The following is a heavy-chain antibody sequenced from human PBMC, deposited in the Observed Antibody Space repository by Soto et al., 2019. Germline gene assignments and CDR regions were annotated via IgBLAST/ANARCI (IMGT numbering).Heavy chain of an antibody. CDR2: VNYSGST. CDR3: ARGYYDSNGQSNTFDI. CDR1: GASIRSSY. D-gene: IGHD3-22*01. V-gene: IGHV4-59*01. Sequence: QVQLQESGPGLVKPSETLSLTCTVSGASIRSSYWSWIRQSPGKGLEWIGYVNYSGSTKYNPSLNSRATISVDTSKNRFSLRVTSVTAADTALYYCARGYYDSNGQSNTFDIWGQGTMVTVSS. J-gene: IGHJ3*02.